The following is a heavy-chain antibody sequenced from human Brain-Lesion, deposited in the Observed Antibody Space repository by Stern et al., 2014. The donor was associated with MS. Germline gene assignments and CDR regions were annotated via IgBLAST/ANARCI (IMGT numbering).Heavy chain of an antibody. V-gene: IGHV3-74*01. Sequence: VQLVESGGALFQPGGSLRLSCTASGFTFSTYWMHWVRQAPGKGLVWVSRINGDGSRTSYADSVKGRFTISRDNAKNTLYVQMNSLRVEDTAVYYCARAHVDTWDWFDPWGQGTLVTVSS. CDR2: INGDGSRT. CDR3: ARAHVDTWDWFDP. J-gene: IGHJ5*02. CDR1: GFTFSTYW. D-gene: IGHD5-18*01.